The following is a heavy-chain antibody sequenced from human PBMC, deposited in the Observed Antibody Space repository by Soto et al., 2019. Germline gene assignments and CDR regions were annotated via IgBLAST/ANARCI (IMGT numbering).Heavy chain of an antibody. V-gene: IGHV3-48*02. CDR1: GFTFGIYS. J-gene: IGHJ5*02. CDR2: INGSSSTM. CDR3: ARGDRFRCSGDRCFSDGLLLS. D-gene: IGHD2-15*01. Sequence: EVQLVESGGGLVQRGGSLRLSCAASGFTFGIYSMNWVRQAPGKGLEWISYINGSSSTMYYADSVKGRFIISRDNADNSLYLQMNSLRDADTAVYYCARGDRFRCSGDRCFSDGLLLSWGQGTLVTVSS.